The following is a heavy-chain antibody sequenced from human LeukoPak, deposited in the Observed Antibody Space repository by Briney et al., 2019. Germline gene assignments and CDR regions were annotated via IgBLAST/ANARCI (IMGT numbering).Heavy chain of an antibody. V-gene: IGHV3-33*01. CDR1: AFTFSTYG. CDR2: IWYDGSNQ. Sequence: GGSLRLSCAASAFTFSTYGMHWVRQAPGKGLEWVALIWYDGSNQYYADSVKGRFTISRDHSKNTPYLQMNSLRADDTAVYYCARAPGIAVSGTSGAFDIWGQGTMVTVSS. D-gene: IGHD6-13*01. J-gene: IGHJ3*02. CDR3: ARAPGIAVSGTSGAFDI.